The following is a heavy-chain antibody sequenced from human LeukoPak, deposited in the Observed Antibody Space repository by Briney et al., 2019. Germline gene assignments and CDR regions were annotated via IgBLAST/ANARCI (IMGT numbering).Heavy chain of an antibody. Sequence: SETLSLTCTVSGGSLTSYYWSWIRQPPGKGLEWIGNIYYSGSTNYNPSLKSRVTISVDTSKNQFSLKLSSVTAAGTAVYFCARPYRSGWHGSFDYWGQGSLVTVSS. CDR3: ARPYRSGWHGSFDY. CDR1: GGSLTSYY. CDR2: IYYSGST. V-gene: IGHV4-59*01. J-gene: IGHJ4*02. D-gene: IGHD6-19*01.